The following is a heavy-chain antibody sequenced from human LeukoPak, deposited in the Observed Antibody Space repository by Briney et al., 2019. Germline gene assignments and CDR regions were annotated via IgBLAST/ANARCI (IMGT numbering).Heavy chain of an antibody. CDR3: ARHISSGGTYAHFDY. CDR2: FYYNGST. CDR1: GGSISIYY. Sequence: PSETLSLTCTVSGGSISIYYWSWIRQPPGKGLEWIGYFYYNGSTNYNPSLKSRVTISVDTSKNQFSLKLNSVTAADTAVYYCARHISSGGTYAHFDYWGQGTLVTVSS. V-gene: IGHV4-59*08. J-gene: IGHJ4*02. D-gene: IGHD1-26*01.